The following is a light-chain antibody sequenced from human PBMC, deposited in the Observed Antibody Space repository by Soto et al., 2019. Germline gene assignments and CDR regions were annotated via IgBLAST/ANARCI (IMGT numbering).Light chain of an antibody. V-gene: IGLV1-40*01. J-gene: IGLJ2*01. Sequence: QTVVTQPPSVSGAPGQQVTISCTGSNSNIGAPYDVYWYQQPPGTAPKLLIYGNSNRPSGVPDRFSGSKSGTSASLAITGLQAEDEADYYCQSYDSSLSGSVFGGGTKLTVL. CDR2: GNS. CDR1: NSNIGAPYD. CDR3: QSYDSSLSGSV.